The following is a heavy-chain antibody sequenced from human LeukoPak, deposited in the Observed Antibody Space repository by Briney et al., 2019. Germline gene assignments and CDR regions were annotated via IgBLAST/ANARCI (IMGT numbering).Heavy chain of an antibody. CDR2: IKQDGSEK. D-gene: IGHD5-18*01. J-gene: IGHJ4*02. V-gene: IGHV3-7*01. CDR3: ARDSRGHSYGYTGGDFDY. CDR1: GFTFSSYW. Sequence: GGSLRLSCAASGFTFSSYWMSWVRQAPGKGLEWVANIKQDGSEKYYVDSVKGRFTISRDNAKNSLYLQMNSLRAEDTAVYYCARDSRGHSYGYTGGDFDYWGQGTLVTVSS.